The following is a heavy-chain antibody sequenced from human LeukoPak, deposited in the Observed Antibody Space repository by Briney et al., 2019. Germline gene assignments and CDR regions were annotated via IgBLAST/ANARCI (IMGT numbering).Heavy chain of an antibody. D-gene: IGHD5-12*01. V-gene: IGHV3-15*01. CDR2: IKSKTDGGTT. Sequence: PGGSLRLSCAASGFTVSSNYMSWVRQAPGKGLEWVGRIKSKTDGGTTDYAAPVKGRFTISRDDSKNTLYLQMNSLKTEDTAVYYCTTGGQWVATPGVDYWGQGTLVTVSS. CDR3: TTGGQWVATPGVDY. J-gene: IGHJ4*02. CDR1: GFTVSSNY.